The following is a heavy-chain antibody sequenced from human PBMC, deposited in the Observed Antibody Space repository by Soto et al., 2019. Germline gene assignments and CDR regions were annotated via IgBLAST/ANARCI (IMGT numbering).Heavy chain of an antibody. CDR1: GFIFSSYW. V-gene: IGHV3-23*01. Sequence: GGSLRLSCEVSGFIFSSYWMSWVRQAPGKGLEWVSDIIDSGASTYYADSVKGRFTISRDNSKSTLYLQMNSLRAEDTALYYCAKGRSYYYYYGVDVWGQGTTVTVSS. J-gene: IGHJ6*02. CDR2: IIDSGAST. CDR3: AKGRSYYYYYGVDV.